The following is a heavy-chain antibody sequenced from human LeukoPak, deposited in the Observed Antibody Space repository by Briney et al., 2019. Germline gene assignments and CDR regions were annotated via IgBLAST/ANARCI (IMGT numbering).Heavy chain of an antibody. CDR3: ARETVVAATPTFDY. V-gene: IGHV3-21*01. D-gene: IGHD2-15*01. CDR1: GLTFSSYA. Sequence: GGSLRLSCAASGLTFSSYAVSWVRQAPGKGLEWVLSISTTSSYIYYADSVKGRFTISRDNAKNSLYLQMNSLRAEDTAVYYCARETVVAATPTFDYWGQGTLVTVSS. J-gene: IGHJ4*02. CDR2: ISTTSSYI.